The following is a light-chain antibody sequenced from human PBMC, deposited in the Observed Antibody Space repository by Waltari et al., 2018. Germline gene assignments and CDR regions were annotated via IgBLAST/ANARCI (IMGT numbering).Light chain of an antibody. J-gene: IGLJ2*01. V-gene: IGLV1-44*01. CDR3: TAWDSSLKGLL. Sequence: QSVLSQPPSASGTPGQRVSISCSGSASNIGSDPFNWYQHPPGPAPKLLIYRDNLRPSGVPDRFSGSKSGTSASLAISGLQSEDEADYFCTAWDSSLKGLLFGGGTRLTVL. CDR2: RDN. CDR1: ASNIGSDP.